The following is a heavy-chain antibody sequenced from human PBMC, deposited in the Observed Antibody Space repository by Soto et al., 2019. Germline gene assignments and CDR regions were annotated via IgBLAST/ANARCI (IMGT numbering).Heavy chain of an antibody. Sequence: SETLSLTCAVSGGSISSYYWSWIRQPPGKGLEWIGYIYYSGSTNYNPSLKSRVTISVDTSKNQFSLKLSSVTAADTAVYYCARRCGFTFDYWGQGTLVTV. V-gene: IGHV4-59*08. CDR1: GGSISSYY. J-gene: IGHJ4*02. D-gene: IGHD3-10*01. CDR3: ARRCGFTFDY. CDR2: IYYSGST.